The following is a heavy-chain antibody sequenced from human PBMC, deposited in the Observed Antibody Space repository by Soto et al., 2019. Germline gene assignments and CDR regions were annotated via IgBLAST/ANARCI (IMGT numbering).Heavy chain of an antibody. CDR3: ARSRDRCGGDCYSVYAAFDL. V-gene: IGHV1-69*04. CDR2: IIPLVSSQ. CDR1: GATYSPFIAYA. D-gene: IGHD2-21*02. J-gene: IGHJ3*01. Sequence: QVQLVQSGAEVKKPGSLLKISCKASGATYSPFIAYAISWLRQGPGQGLEWIGSIIPLVSSQHYAEGFQGRATISADSSTFKVSLELTDLTSDDAAVYFCARSRDRCGGDCYSVYAAFDLWGQVTAVTVSS.